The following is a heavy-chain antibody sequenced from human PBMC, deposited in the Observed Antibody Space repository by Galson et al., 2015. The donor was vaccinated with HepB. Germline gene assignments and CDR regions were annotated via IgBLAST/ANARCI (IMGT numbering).Heavy chain of an antibody. CDR2: GDPEDGEI. J-gene: IGHJ6*02. Sequence: SVKVSCKVSGKMLPELSVHWVRQAPGKGLQYMGGGDPEDGEIIYVKKFQDRVIMTEDISTDMVYLELRGLTSEDTAVYYCAAGSRSRYDQGYSYSGLDVWGQGTTVIVSS. CDR3: AAGSRSRYDQGYSYSGLDV. CDR1: GKMLPELS. V-gene: IGHV1-24*01. D-gene: IGHD5-18*01.